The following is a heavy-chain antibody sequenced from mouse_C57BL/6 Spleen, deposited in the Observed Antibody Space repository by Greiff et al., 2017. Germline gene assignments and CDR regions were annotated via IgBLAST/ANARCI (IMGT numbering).Heavy chain of an antibody. CDR2: IHPNSGST. CDR1: GYTFTSYW. D-gene: IGHD2-5*01. J-gene: IGHJ3*01. CDR3: ARSHSNPFAY. Sequence: QVHVKQPGAELVKPGASVKLSCKASGYTFTSYWMHWVKQRPGQGLEWIGMIHPNSGSTNYNEKFKSKATLTVDKSSSTAYMQLSSLTSEDSAVYYCARSHSNPFAYWGQGTLVTVSA. V-gene: IGHV1-64*01.